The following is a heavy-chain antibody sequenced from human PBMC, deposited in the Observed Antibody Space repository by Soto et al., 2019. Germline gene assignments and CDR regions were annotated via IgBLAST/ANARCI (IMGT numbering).Heavy chain of an antibody. CDR2: IIPIFGTA. V-gene: IGHV1-69*13. CDR3: ARDRGGEWELLNYYGMGV. J-gene: IGHJ6*02. CDR1: GGTFSSYA. Sequence: ASVKVSCKASGGTFSSYAISWVRQAPGQGLEWMGGIIPIFGTANYAQKFQGRVTITADESTSTAYMELSSLRSEDTAVYYCARDRGGEWELLNYYGMGVWGQGTTVTVSS. D-gene: IGHD1-26*01.